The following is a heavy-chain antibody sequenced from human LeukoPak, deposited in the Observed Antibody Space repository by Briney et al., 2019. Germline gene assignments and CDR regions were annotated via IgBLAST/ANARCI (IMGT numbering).Heavy chain of an antibody. V-gene: IGHV4-39*01. J-gene: IGHJ4*02. CDR1: GGSISSSSYY. D-gene: IGHD2-2*01. Sequence: SETPSLTCTVSGGSISSSSYYWGWIRQPPGKGLEWIGSIYYSGSTYYNPSLKSRVTISVDTSKNQFSLKLSSVTAADTAVYYCARYCSSTSCYTDYWGQGTLVTVSS. CDR2: IYYSGST. CDR3: ARYCSSTSCYTDY.